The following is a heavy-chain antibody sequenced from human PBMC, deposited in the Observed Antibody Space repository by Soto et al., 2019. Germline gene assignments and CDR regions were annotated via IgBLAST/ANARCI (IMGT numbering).Heavy chain of an antibody. D-gene: IGHD4-17*01. CDR2: ISTYNGNT. CDR1: GYSFTTSG. CDR3: ARRHYGDYDY. V-gene: IGHV1-18*01. J-gene: IGHJ4*02. Sequence: QAQLVQSGAEVREPGASVKVSCKASGYSFTTSGITWVRQAPGQGLEWMGWISTYNGNTNYAQKLQDRVTLTTDTSTSKAYMQRRSLRADDTAVYYCARRHYGDYDYWGQGTLVTVSS.